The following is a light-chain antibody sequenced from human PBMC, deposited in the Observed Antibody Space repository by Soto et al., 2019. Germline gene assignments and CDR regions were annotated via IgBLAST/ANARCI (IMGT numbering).Light chain of an antibody. CDR1: QGISKY. CDR2: AAS. V-gene: IGKV1-27*01. Sequence: DIQMTQSPSSLSASVGDRVTITCRASQGISKYLAWYQQKPGKVPKILIYAASTLQSGVPSRCSGSGSGTDFPLTISSLQPEDVETDYCQKYNSAPLTFGGGNKVEIK. CDR3: QKYNSAPLT. J-gene: IGKJ4*01.